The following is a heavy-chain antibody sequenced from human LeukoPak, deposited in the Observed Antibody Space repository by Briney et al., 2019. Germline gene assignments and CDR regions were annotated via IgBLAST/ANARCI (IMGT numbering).Heavy chain of an antibody. J-gene: IGHJ3*02. CDR2: MNPNSGNT. V-gene: IGHV1-8*03. D-gene: IGHD3-10*01. CDR3: ARDGSLGRWFDDAFDI. Sequence: GASVKVSCKASGYTFTSYDINWVRQATGQGLEWMGWMNPNSGNTGYAQKFQGRVTITRNTSISTAYMELSSLRSEDTAVYYCARDGSLGRWFDDAFDIWGQGTMVTVSS. CDR1: GYTFTSYD.